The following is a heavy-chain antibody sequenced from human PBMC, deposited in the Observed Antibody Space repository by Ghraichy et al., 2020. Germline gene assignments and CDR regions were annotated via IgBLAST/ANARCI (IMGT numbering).Heavy chain of an antibody. CDR2: IIPIFGTA. V-gene: IGHV1-69*13. J-gene: IGHJ6*02. D-gene: IGHD1-26*01. CDR3: ARARKPRYSGSYYYYGMDV. CDR1: GGTFSSYA. Sequence: SVKVSCKASGGTFSSYAISWVRQAPGQGLEWMGGIIPIFGTANYAQKFQGRVTITADESTSTAYMELSSLRSEDTAVYYCARARKPRYSGSYYYYGMDVRGQGTTVTVSS.